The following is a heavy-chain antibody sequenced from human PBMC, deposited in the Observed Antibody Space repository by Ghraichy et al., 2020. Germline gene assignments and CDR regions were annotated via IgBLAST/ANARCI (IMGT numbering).Heavy chain of an antibody. CDR2: IYYSGSA. CDR3: ARLAELGTPPGWYFDL. D-gene: IGHD7-27*01. V-gene: IGHV4-61*01. Sequence: SETLSLTCTVSGGSVSSDTYYWSWIRQPPGKAPEWSGYIYYSGSANYNPSLKSRVTMSVDTSKNQFSLKLRSMTAADTAVYYCARLAELGTPPGWYFDLWGRGTLVTVSS. CDR1: GGSVSSDTYY. J-gene: IGHJ2*01.